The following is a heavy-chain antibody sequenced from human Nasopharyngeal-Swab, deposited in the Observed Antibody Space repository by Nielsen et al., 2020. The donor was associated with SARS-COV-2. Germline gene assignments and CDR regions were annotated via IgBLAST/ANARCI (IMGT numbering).Heavy chain of an antibody. Sequence: GRSLRLSCVASGFTYDDYAMHWVRQAPGKGLEWVSGITWNSGVAYTDSVKGRFTISRDNARNSLYLQMNSLRTEDTAFYYCTKGRADYSNPSFDNWGQGTLVTVSS. J-gene: IGHJ4*02. CDR2: ITWNSGV. V-gene: IGHV3-9*01. CDR1: GFTYDDYA. D-gene: IGHD4-11*01. CDR3: TKGRADYSNPSFDN.